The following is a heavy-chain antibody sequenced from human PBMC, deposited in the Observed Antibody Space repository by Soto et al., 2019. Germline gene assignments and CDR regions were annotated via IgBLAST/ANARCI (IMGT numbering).Heavy chain of an antibody. CDR1: SDSMCSRTDY. Sequence: TGPVCSDSMCSRTDYWEWIRQPPGKGLEWIGAMYYTGNKNYSPSLESRVTMSVDTSKNQFSLKLSSVTPTDTAVYFCARRRRSSLGSVFDPWGRGLLVTVSS. D-gene: IGHD6-6*01. V-gene: IGHV4-39*01. J-gene: IGHJ5*02. CDR3: ARRRRSSLGSVFDP. CDR2: MYYTGNK.